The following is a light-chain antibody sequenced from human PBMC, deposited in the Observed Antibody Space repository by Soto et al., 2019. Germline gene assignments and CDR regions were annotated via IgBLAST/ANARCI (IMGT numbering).Light chain of an antibody. J-gene: IGLJ2*01. V-gene: IGLV2-14*01. CDR3: SSYTSGSTVV. Sequence: QSVLTQPASVSGSPGQSITISCTGTSSDVGGYNYVSWYQQHPGKAPKLMICDVSNRPSGVSNRFSGSKSGNTASLTISGLQAEDEADYYCSSYTSGSTVVFGGGTKVTVL. CDR2: DVS. CDR1: SSDVGGYNY.